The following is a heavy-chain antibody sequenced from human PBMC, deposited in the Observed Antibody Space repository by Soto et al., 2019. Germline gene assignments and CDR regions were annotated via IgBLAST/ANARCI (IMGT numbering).Heavy chain of an antibody. V-gene: IGHV3-33*01. D-gene: IGHD3-9*01. CDR2: IWYDGSEK. Sequence: QVQLVESGGGVVQPGRSLRLSYAASGFIFSNYAIHWVRQAPGKGLEWVALIWYDGSEKYYADSVKGRFTISRDNSKDTVYLQMNSRRAEDRAIYYCAGGSSRLGISWFDPWGPGALVTVSS. CDR1: GFIFSNYA. J-gene: IGHJ5*02. CDR3: AGGSSRLGISWFDP.